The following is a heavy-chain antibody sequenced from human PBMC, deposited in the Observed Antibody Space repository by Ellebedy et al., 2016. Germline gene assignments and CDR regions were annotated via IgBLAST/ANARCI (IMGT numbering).Heavy chain of an antibody. CDR3: AKDSRTLTNKWYEGVFDS. V-gene: IGHV3-23*01. CDR2: ITSGGST. D-gene: IGHD2-15*01. Sequence: GGSLRLSXAASGFTFGSYGMSWVRQAPGKGLEWVSAITSGGSTYCADSVKGRFTISRDNSKNSLYLQMNSLNAEDTAVYYCAKDSRTLTNKWYEGVFDSWGQGTLVSVSS. J-gene: IGHJ4*02. CDR1: GFTFGSYG.